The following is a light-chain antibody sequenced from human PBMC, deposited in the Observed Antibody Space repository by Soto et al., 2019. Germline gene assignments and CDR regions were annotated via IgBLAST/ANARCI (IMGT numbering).Light chain of an antibody. CDR1: QSINNN. V-gene: IGKV3-15*01. CDR3: QQYNNRPPDT. J-gene: IGKJ2*01. Sequence: EIVMTQSPATLSVSPGERATLSCRASQSINNNLAWYQQKPGQAPRLLFYGASTRAAGIPARFSGSGSGTEFSLTISSLQSEDFAVYYCQQYNNRPPDTFGQGTKLEIK. CDR2: GAS.